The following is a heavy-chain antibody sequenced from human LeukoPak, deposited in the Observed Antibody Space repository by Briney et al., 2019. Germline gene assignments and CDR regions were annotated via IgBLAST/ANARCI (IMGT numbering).Heavy chain of an antibody. Sequence: SETLSLTCAVYGGSFSGYYWSWIRQPPGKGLEWIGEINHSGSTNYNPSLKSRVTISVDTSKNQFSLKLSSVTAADTAVYYCARRQYHGRCFDYWGQGTLVTVSS. D-gene: IGHD2-2*01. J-gene: IGHJ4*02. CDR1: GGSFSGYY. CDR3: ARRQYHGRCFDY. V-gene: IGHV4-34*01. CDR2: INHSGST.